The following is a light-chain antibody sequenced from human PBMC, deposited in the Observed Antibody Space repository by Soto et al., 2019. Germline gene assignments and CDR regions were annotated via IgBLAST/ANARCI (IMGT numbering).Light chain of an antibody. CDR3: QQRSKLPRT. Sequence: EITLTQSPGTLSLSPGERATLSCRASQRVSDYLAWYQQKAGQPPRVIIYVASNRDTDIPARFSGSGSGTDFTLTISRLEPEDSAVYYCQQRSKLPRTFGGGTRVEIK. CDR1: QRVSDY. V-gene: IGKV3-11*01. CDR2: VAS. J-gene: IGKJ4*01.